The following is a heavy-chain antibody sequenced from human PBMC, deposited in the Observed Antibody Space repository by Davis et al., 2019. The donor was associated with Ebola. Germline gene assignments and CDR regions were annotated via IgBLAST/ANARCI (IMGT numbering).Heavy chain of an antibody. CDR2: INHSGST. CDR1: GGSSTGSY. D-gene: IGHD3-10*01. Sequence: MPSETLSLTCAVYGGSSTGSYLRWIRQPPGKWLEWIGEINHSGSTNYNPSLKSRVTISVDTSKNQFSLKLSSVTAADTAVYYCAREIRTMVQGGRRSGLDYWGQGTLVTVSS. CDR3: AREIRTMVQGGRRSGLDY. J-gene: IGHJ4*02. V-gene: IGHV4-34*01.